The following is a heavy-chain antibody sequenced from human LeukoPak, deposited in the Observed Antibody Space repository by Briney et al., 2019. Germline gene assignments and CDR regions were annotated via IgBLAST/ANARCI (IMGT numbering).Heavy chain of an antibody. J-gene: IGHJ4*02. Sequence: ASVKVSCKASGYTFTSYDINWVRQATGQGLEWMGWMNPNSGNTGYAQKFQGRVTMTRNTSISTAYMELSSLRSEDTAVYYCARATRSIIAAACTSVRYYFDYWGQGTLVTVSS. V-gene: IGHV1-8*01. D-gene: IGHD6-13*01. CDR2: MNPNSGNT. CDR1: GYTFTSYD. CDR3: ARATRSIIAAACTSVRYYFDY.